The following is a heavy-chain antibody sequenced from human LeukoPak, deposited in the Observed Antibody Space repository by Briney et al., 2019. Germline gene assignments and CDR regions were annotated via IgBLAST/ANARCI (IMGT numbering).Heavy chain of an antibody. CDR1: GYTFTSYD. J-gene: IGHJ4*02. V-gene: IGHV1-8*01. Sequence: GASVKVSCKASGYTFTSYDINWVRQATGQGLEWMGWMNPNSGNAGYAQKFQGRVTMTRNTSIGTAYMELSSLRSEDTAVYYCARVRFKRFPRSIDYWGQGTLVTVSS. D-gene: IGHD3-16*01. CDR3: ARVRFKRFPRSIDY. CDR2: MNPNSGNA.